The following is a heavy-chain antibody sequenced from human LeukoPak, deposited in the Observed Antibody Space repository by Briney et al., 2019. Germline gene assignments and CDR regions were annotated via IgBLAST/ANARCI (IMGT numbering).Heavy chain of an antibody. CDR3: ATLTVRGVINI. J-gene: IGHJ4*02. CDR1: GFTFSNTW. V-gene: IGHV3-15*01. D-gene: IGHD3-10*01. Sequence: GGSLRLSCAASGFTFSNTWMNWVRQAPGKGLEWVGRIQSRTDGGTTEYAAPVKGRFTISRDDSKTTLYLQMNSLKTEDTAVYYCATLTVRGVINIWGQGTLVTVSS. CDR2: IQSRTDGGTT.